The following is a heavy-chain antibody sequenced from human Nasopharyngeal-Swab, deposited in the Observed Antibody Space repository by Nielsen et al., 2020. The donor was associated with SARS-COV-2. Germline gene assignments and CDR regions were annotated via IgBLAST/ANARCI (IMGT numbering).Heavy chain of an antibody. Sequence: GGSLRLSCAASGFTFSSYALSWVRQAPGEGLEWVSAISGSGDSTYYTDSVRGRFTISRDNSKNTLTLQMNSLRAEDSGLYFCAKELYDLSGALDQWGQGTLVTVSS. CDR3: AKELYDLSGALDQ. D-gene: IGHD3-3*01. J-gene: IGHJ4*02. CDR1: GFTFSSYA. V-gene: IGHV3-23*01. CDR2: ISGSGDST.